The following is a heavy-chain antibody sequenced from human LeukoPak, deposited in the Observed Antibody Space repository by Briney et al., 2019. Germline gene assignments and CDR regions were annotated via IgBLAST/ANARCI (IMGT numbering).Heavy chain of an antibody. Sequence: TGGSLRLSCAASAFSFSNYNMNWVRQAPGKGLEWVSSITSSGSYIYYADSVKGRFTISRENAKNSLYLQMNTLRAEDTAVYYCARASGARNSGSLGALDIWGQGTMVTVSS. V-gene: IGHV3-21*01. D-gene: IGHD3-22*01. J-gene: IGHJ3*02. CDR3: ARASGARNSGSLGALDI. CDR2: ITSSGSYI. CDR1: AFSFSNYN.